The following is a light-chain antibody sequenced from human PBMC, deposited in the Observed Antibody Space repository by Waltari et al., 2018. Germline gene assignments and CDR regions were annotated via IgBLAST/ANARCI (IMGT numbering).Light chain of an antibody. CDR3: QQTDSFPLT. CDR1: QDVSTW. J-gene: IGKJ4*01. CDR2: GAS. Sequence: DIQMTQSPSSVSASVGDRVTISCRARQDVSTWLAWYQQKPGKAPNLLIHGASSLQSGVTSRFSGSGSGTEFTLTINGLQPEDFATYYCQQTDSFPLTFGGGTKVEIK. V-gene: IGKV1-12*01.